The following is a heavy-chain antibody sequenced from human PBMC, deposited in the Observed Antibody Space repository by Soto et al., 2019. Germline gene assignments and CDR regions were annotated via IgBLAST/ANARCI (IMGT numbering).Heavy chain of an antibody. D-gene: IGHD3-22*01. CDR1: GFNINTYG. CDR2: ISYDRNNK. CDR3: AKDRYYYDSSGYYYYFDY. V-gene: IGHV3-30*18. Sequence: QVQLVESGGGVVQPGRSLRLSCAASGFNINTYGIHWVRQAPGKGLEWVAVISYDRNNKFYGDSVKGRFTISRDNSKNTLYLQMNSLRAEDTALYYCAKDRYYYDSSGYYYYFDYWGQGTLVTVSS. J-gene: IGHJ4*02.